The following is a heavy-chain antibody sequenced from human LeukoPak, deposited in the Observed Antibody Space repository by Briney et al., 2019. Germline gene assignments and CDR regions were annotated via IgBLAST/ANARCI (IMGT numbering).Heavy chain of an antibody. Sequence: GGSLRLSCAASGFTFSSYAMSWVRQAPGKGLEWVSAISGSGGSTYYADSVKGRFTISRDNSKNTLYLQMNSLRAEDTAVYYCAKMRLEMATISLIDYWDQGTLVTVSS. D-gene: IGHD5-24*01. CDR1: GFTFSSYA. J-gene: IGHJ4*02. V-gene: IGHV3-23*01. CDR2: ISGSGGST. CDR3: AKMRLEMATISLIDY.